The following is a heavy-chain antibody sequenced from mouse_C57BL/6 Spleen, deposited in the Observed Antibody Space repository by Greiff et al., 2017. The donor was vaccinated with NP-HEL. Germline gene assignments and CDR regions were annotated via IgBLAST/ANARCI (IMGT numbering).Heavy chain of an antibody. CDR3: ARDGYGSSYVAMDY. CDR2: ISDGGSYT. V-gene: IGHV5-4*01. D-gene: IGHD1-1*01. CDR1: GFTFSSYA. J-gene: IGHJ4*01. Sequence: DVMLVESGGGLVKPGGSLKLSCAASGFTFSSYAMSWVRQTPEKRLEWVATISDGGSYTYYPDNVKGRFTISRDNAKNNLYLQMSHLKSEDTAMYYCARDGYGSSYVAMDYWGQGTSVTVSS.